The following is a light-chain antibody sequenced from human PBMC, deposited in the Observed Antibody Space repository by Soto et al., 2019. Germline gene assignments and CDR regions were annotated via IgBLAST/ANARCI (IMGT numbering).Light chain of an antibody. CDR2: AAS. Sequence: EIVLTQSPGTLSLSPGERATLSCRASQTISSSYLAWYQQKPGQAPRLLIYAASTRATGIPDRFSGSESGTDFTLTINRLEPEDFSVYFCQQFGGSPLFTFGPGTKVAIK. V-gene: IGKV3-20*01. J-gene: IGKJ3*01. CDR1: QTISSSY. CDR3: QQFGGSPLFT.